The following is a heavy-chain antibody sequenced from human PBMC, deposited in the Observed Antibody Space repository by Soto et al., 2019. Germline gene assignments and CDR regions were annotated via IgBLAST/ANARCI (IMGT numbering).Heavy chain of an antibody. CDR1: GSKISSSS. CDR3: AREYYDSSGYDGMDV. V-gene: IGHV3-48*02. D-gene: IGHD3-22*01. CDR2: ISASGSNT. J-gene: IGHJ6*02. Sequence: GGSLRLSCAAFGSKISSSSMNWVRQAPGRGLEWVAYISASGSNTLYADSVKGRFTVSRYTAKNSLYLQISFLRYEGRAVYYCAREYYDSSGYDGMDVWGQGTTVTVSS.